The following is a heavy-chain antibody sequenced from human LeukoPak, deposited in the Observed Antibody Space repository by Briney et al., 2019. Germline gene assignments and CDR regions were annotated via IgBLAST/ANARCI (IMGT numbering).Heavy chain of an antibody. V-gene: IGHV3-15*01. D-gene: IGHD3-3*01. CDR2: IKSKTDGGTT. CDR1: GFTFSNAR. J-gene: IGHJ4*02. Sequence: GGSLRLSCAASGFTFSNARMSWVRQAPGKGLEWVGRIKSKTDGGTTDYAAPVKGRFTISRDDSKNTLYLQMNSLKTEDTAVYYCTTSITIFGVVIHQDYWGQGTLVTVSS. CDR3: TTSITIFGVVIHQDY.